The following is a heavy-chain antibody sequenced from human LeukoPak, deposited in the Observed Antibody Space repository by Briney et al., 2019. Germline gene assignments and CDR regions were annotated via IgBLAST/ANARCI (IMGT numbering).Heavy chain of an antibody. Sequence: GSLRLSCAASGFTFSSYAMSWVRQPPGKGLEWIGSIYYSGSTYYNPSLKSRVTISVDTSKNQFSLKLSSVTAADTAVYYCARARTVLLWFGELSNWFDPWGQGTLVTVSS. CDR1: GFTFSSYA. J-gene: IGHJ5*02. CDR3: ARARTVLLWFGELSNWFDP. CDR2: IYYSGST. V-gene: IGHV4-39*01. D-gene: IGHD3-10*01.